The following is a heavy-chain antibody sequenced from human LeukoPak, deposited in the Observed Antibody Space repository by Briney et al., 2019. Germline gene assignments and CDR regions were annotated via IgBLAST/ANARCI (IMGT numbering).Heavy chain of an antibody. J-gene: IGHJ6*02. D-gene: IGHD3-16*02. Sequence: PGGSLRLSCAASGFTFSSYAMTWVRQAPGKGLEWVSSLSGGGDNTYYADSVKGRFTISRDNAKNSLYLQMNSLRAEDTAVYYCARASPPPLSLKYGMDVWGQGTTVTVSS. CDR2: LSGGGDNT. CDR1: GFTFSSYA. CDR3: ARASPPPLSLKYGMDV. V-gene: IGHV3-23*01.